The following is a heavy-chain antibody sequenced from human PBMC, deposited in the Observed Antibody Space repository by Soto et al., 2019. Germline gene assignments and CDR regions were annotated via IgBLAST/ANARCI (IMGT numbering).Heavy chain of an antibody. J-gene: IGHJ5*02. CDR2: ISAYNGNT. Sequence: ASVKVSCKASGYTFTSYGISWVRQAPGQGLEWMGWISAYNGNTNYAQKLQGGVTMTTDTSTSTAYMELRSLRSDDTAVYYCAREVYSSGWSRWFDPWGQGTLVTVSS. CDR1: GYTFTSYG. D-gene: IGHD6-19*01. V-gene: IGHV1-18*01. CDR3: AREVYSSGWSRWFDP.